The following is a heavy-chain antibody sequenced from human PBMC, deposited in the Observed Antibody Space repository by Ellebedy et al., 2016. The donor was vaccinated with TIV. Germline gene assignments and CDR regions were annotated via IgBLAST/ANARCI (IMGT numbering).Heavy chain of an antibody. CDR2: ISGSGGST. D-gene: IGHD6-19*01. CDR1: RFTFSSYA. CDR3: AKSGGSGSNRDAFDI. Sequence: GESLKISCAASRFTFSSYAMSWVRQAPGKGLEWVSGISGSGGSTYYADSVKGRFTISRDNSKNTLYLQMSSLRAEDTAVYYCAKSGGSGSNRDAFDIWGQGTMVTVSA. V-gene: IGHV3-23*01. J-gene: IGHJ3*02.